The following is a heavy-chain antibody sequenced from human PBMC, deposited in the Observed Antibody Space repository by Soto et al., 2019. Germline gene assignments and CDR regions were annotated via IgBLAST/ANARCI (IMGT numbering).Heavy chain of an antibody. D-gene: IGHD6-25*01. J-gene: IGHJ4*02. CDR3: ARPAAEESEFFDY. CDR1: GGIFSKFG. V-gene: IGHV1-69*01. CDR2: IIPMFGTA. Sequence: QVQLVQSGAEVKKPGSSVKVSCKASGGIFSKFGISWVRQAPGQGLEWMGGIIPMFGTAHYAQKFQGRVTIIADESTTTVYMELSSLRPEDTAVYYCARPAAEESEFFDYWGQGTLVTVSS.